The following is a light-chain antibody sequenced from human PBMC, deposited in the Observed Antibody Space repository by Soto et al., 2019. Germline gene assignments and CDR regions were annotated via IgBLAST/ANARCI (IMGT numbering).Light chain of an antibody. CDR2: NVN. CDR1: SSDVGSYDY. J-gene: IGLJ1*01. Sequence: QSALIQPPSVSGSPGQSVTISCTGTSSDVGSYDYVSWYQQHPGTVPKPMIYNVNTRPSGVPDSFSGSKSGNTAYLTISGLQVEEEAEYFCFSFTTTSTHVFGTGTKVTVL. V-gene: IGLV2-18*02. CDR3: FSFTTTSTHV.